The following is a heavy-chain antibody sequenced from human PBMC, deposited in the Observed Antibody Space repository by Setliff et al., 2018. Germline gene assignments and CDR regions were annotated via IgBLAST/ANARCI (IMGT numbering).Heavy chain of an antibody. Sequence: PSETLSLTCTVSGGSISSSSYYWGWIRLPPGKRLEWIGAIYYSGSTYYNPSLKSRVTISVDTSKNQFSLKLSSVTAADTAVYHCARHASPYSSGWYSMAAWSDPWGQGTLVTVSS. V-gene: IGHV4-39*01. J-gene: IGHJ5*02. CDR3: ARHASPYSSGWYSMAAWSDP. D-gene: IGHD6-19*01. CDR1: GGSISSSSYY. CDR2: IYYSGST.